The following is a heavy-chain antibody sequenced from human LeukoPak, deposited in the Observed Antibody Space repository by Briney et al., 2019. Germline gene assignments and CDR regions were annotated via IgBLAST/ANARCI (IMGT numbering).Heavy chain of an antibody. J-gene: IGHJ4*02. Sequence: SGTLSLTCAVSGGSISSSNCWTWVRQPPGKGLEWIGEIFHTGSTNYNPSLKSRVTISVDKSKNQLSLDLSSVTAADTALYYCARRDSSSDWGKFDFWGQGTLVTVSS. CDR3: ARRDSSSDWGKFDF. D-gene: IGHD6-19*01. V-gene: IGHV4-4*02. CDR2: IFHTGST. CDR1: GGSISSSNC.